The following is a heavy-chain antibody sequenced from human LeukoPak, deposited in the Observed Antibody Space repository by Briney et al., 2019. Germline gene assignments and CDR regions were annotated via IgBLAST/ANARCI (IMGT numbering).Heavy chain of an antibody. CDR3: AKDPWGIAVAGSFDP. CDR2: IWYDGSNK. CDR1: GFTFSSYG. J-gene: IGHJ5*02. V-gene: IGHV3-33*06. Sequence: PGRSLRLSCAASGFTFSSYGMHWVRQAPGKGLEWVAVIWYDGSNKYYADSVKGRFTISRDNSKNTLYLQMNSLRAEDTAVYYCAKDPWGIAVAGSFDPWGQGTLVTVSS. D-gene: IGHD6-19*01.